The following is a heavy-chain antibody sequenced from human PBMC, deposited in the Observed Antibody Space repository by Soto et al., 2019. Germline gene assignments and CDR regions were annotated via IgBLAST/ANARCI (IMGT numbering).Heavy chain of an antibody. CDR3: AKREAAVGAADY. CDR1: GFTFSSYA. D-gene: IGHD6-13*01. CDR2: ISGSGGST. V-gene: IGHV3-23*01. J-gene: IGHJ4*02. Sequence: EVQLLESGGGLVQPGGSLRLSCAASGFTFSSYAMSWVRQVPGKGLEWVSVISGSGGSTYYADSVKGRFTISRDNSKNTLYLQMNSLRAEDTAVYYCAKREAAVGAADYWGQGTLVTVSS.